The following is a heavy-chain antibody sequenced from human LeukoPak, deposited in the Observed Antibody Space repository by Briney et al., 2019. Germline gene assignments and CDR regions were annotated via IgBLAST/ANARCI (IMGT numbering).Heavy chain of an antibody. V-gene: IGHV4-34*01. Sequence: SETLSLTCAVYGGSFSGYYWSWIRQPPGKGLEWIGEINHSGSTNYNPSLKSRVTISVDTSKNQLSLKLSSVTAADTAVYYCARGGQRLRLRDYFDYWGQGTLVTVSS. CDR3: ARGGQRLRLRDYFDY. CDR2: INHSGST. CDR1: GGSFSGYY. J-gene: IGHJ4*02. D-gene: IGHD5-12*01.